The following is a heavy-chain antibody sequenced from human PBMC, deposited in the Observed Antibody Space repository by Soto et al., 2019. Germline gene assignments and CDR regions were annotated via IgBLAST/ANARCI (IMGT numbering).Heavy chain of an antibody. Sequence: PSETLSLTCAVSGASVNSGSSYWSWIRQPPGKGLEWIGYLYRSGTTNYNPSLKSRVAISVDTSKSQFSLKLTSVTAADTAVYYCARGEILHDGSGYQSFYFDYWGQGTLVTVSS. CDR3: ARGEILHDGSGYQSFYFDY. J-gene: IGHJ4*02. CDR1: GASVNSGSSY. V-gene: IGHV4-61*01. D-gene: IGHD3-22*01. CDR2: LYRSGTT.